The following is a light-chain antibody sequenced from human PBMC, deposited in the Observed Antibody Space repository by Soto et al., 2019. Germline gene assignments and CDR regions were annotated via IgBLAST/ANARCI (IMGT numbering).Light chain of an antibody. J-gene: IGKJ1*01. CDR1: QSISYS. CDR2: GAS. V-gene: IGKV1-5*01. Sequence: DIQLTQSPPTLSASVGDRVTITCRASQSISYSLAWYQQMPGKAPKLLIYGASSVQSGVPSRFSGSGSGTEFTLTSSSLQPDDFATYFCQHNNSYSQTFGQGTKVEIK. CDR3: QHNNSYSQT.